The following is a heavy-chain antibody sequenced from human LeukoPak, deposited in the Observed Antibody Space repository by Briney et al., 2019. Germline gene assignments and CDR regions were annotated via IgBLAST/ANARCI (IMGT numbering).Heavy chain of an antibody. J-gene: IGHJ3*02. V-gene: IGHV4-59*01. CDR3: ARDRTAISGSYYLGAFDI. CDR2: IYYSGST. D-gene: IGHD1-26*01. Sequence: SETLSLTCTVSGVSISSYYWSWIRQPPGKGLEWIGYIYYSGSTNYNPSLKSRVTISVDTSKNQFSLKLSSVTAADTAVYYCARDRTAISGSYYLGAFDIWGQGTMVTVSS. CDR1: GVSISSYY.